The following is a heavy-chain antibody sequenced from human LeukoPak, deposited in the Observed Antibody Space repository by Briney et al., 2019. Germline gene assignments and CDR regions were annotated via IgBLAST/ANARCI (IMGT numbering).Heavy chain of an antibody. D-gene: IGHD6-13*01. CDR1: GGSISRYH. J-gene: IGHJ1*01. V-gene: IGHV4-59*01. CDR2: INYSGST. Sequence: PSETLSLTCSVSGGSISRYHWSWIRQPPGKGLEWIGYINYSGSTNYNPSLKSRVTISADTSKNQFSLKLSSVTAADTAVYYCARSYSSTWYGDFQHWGQGTLVTVSS. CDR3: ARSYSSTWYGDFQH.